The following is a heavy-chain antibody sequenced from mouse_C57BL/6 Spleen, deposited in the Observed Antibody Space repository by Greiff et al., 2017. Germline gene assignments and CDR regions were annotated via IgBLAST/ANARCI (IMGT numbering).Heavy chain of an antibody. CDR3: TRGDYYGSRFPYYFDY. D-gene: IGHD1-1*01. Sequence: EVQLQQSGTVLARPGASVKMSCKTSGYTFTSYWMHWVKQRPGQGLEWIGAIYPGNSDTSYNQKFKGKAKLTAVTSASTAYMALSSLTNEDSAVYYCTRGDYYGSRFPYYFDYWGQGTTLTVSS. V-gene: IGHV1-5*01. J-gene: IGHJ2*01. CDR2: IYPGNSDT. CDR1: GYTFTSYW.